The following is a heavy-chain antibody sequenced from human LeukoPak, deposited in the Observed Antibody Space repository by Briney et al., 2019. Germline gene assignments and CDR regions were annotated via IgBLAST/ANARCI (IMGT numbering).Heavy chain of an antibody. Sequence: GRSLRLSCAASGFTFSSYAMHWVRQAPGKGLEWVAVISYDGSNKYYADSVKGRFTISRDNSKNMLYLQMNSLRAEDTAVYYCAREARAYYGMDVWGQGTTVTVSS. V-gene: IGHV3-30*04. CDR3: AREARAYYGMDV. CDR2: ISYDGSNK. J-gene: IGHJ6*02. CDR1: GFTFSSYA.